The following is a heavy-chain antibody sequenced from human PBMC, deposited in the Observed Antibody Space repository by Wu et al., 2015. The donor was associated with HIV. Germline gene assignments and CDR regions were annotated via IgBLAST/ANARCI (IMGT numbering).Heavy chain of an antibody. D-gene: IGHD6-19*01. J-gene: IGHJ6*02. V-gene: IGHV1-2*02. CDR1: GGTFSSYA. Sequence: QVQLVQSGAEVKKPGSSVKVSCKASGGTFSSYAISWVRQAPGQGLEWMGWVNSDNGGTNYELKFHGRVTMTRDTSSTTSYMELSRLTSADTAVYYCARTSDWPYYYGMDVWGQGTTV. CDR3: ARTSDWPYYYGMDV. CDR2: VNSDNGGT.